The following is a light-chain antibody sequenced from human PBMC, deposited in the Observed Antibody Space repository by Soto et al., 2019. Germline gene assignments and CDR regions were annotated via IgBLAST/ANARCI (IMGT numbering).Light chain of an antibody. V-gene: IGKV3-20*01. J-gene: IGKJ1*01. CDR1: QTVSSY. CDR3: QQYGSSPLWT. Sequence: EIVLTQSPATLSLSPGERVTLSCRASQTVSSYLAWYQQKPGQAPRLLIYDASNRATGIPARFSGSGSGTDFTLTISRLEPEDFAVYYCQQYGSSPLWTFGQGTKVDIK. CDR2: DAS.